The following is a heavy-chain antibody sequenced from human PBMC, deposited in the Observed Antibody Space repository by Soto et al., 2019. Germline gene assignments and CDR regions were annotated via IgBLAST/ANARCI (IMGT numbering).Heavy chain of an antibody. D-gene: IGHD3-3*01. CDR3: AKEDYDFWSAPLTGYYGMDV. CDR1: GFTFSSYG. J-gene: IGHJ6*02. V-gene: IGHV3-30*18. CDR2: ISYDGSNK. Sequence: GGSLRLSCAASGFTFSSYGMHWVRQAPGKGLEWVAVISYDGSNKYYADSVKGRFTISRDNSKNTLYLQMNSLRAEDTAVYYCAKEDYDFWSAPLTGYYGMDVWGQGTTVTVSS.